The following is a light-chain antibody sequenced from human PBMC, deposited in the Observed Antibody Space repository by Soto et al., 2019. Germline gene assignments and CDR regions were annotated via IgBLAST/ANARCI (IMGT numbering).Light chain of an antibody. CDR3: QRYYNAPFT. J-gene: IGKJ4*01. V-gene: IGKV3-11*01. Sequence: EIVLTQSPVTLSLSPGERATLSCRASQSVSSYLAWYQQKPGQAPRLLIYDASNRATGIPARFSGSGSGTDFTLTINNLQPEDVATYYCQRYYNAPFTFGGGTKVEIK. CDR1: QSVSSY. CDR2: DAS.